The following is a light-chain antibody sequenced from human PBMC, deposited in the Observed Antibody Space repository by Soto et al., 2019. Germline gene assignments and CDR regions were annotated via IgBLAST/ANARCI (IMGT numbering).Light chain of an antibody. CDR2: AAS. Sequence: EIMITQSPAPPFLSPGGKATLSCRASQSVSSDLAWFQQQPGQAPRLLIYAASTRATGIPARFSGGGSGTEFTLTISSLRSEDFAVYYCQQYNNWPLTFGGGTKVDIK. V-gene: IGKV3-15*01. CDR1: QSVSSD. CDR3: QQYNNWPLT. J-gene: IGKJ4*01.